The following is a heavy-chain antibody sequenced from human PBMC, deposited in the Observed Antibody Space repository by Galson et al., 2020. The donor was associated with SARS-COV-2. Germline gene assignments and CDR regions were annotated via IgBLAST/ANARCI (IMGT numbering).Heavy chain of an antibody. CDR2: IYTSGST. CDR3: AREAGSPYYYYYYGMDV. V-gene: IGHV4-61*02. CDR1: GGSIRSGSYY. D-gene: IGHD3-10*01. J-gene: IGHJ6*02. Sequence: SETLSLTCTVSGGSIRSGSYYWSWIRQPAGKGLEWIGRIYTSGSTNYNPSLKSRVTISVDTSKNQFSLKLSSVTAADTAVYYCAREAGSPYYYYYYGMDVWGQGTTVTVSS.